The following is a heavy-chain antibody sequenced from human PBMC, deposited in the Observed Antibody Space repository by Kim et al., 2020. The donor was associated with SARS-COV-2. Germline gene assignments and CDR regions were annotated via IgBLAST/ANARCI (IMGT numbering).Heavy chain of an antibody. CDR3: ARGLYCSGGSCYFHFDY. J-gene: IGHJ4*02. CDR2: INHSGST. Sequence: SETLSLTCAVYGGSFSGYYWSWIRQPPGKGLEWIGEINHSGSTNYNPSLKSRVTISVDTSKNQFSLKLSSVTAADTAVYYCARGLYCSGGSCYFHFDYWGQGPLVTVSS. D-gene: IGHD2-15*01. CDR1: GGSFSGYY. V-gene: IGHV4-34*01.